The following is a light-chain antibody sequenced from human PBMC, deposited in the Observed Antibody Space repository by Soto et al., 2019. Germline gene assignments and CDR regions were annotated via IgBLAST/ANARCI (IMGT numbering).Light chain of an antibody. Sequence: QAVVTQEPSLTVSPGGTVTLTCASSTGAVTSGYYPNWVQQKPGQTPRALIYSTDNKHSWTPARFSGSLLGGKAALTLSGAQPEDEAEYYCLLYFGGYVVFGGRTKLTVL. J-gene: IGLJ2*01. V-gene: IGLV7-43*01. CDR3: LLYFGGYVV. CDR2: STD. CDR1: TGAVTSGYY.